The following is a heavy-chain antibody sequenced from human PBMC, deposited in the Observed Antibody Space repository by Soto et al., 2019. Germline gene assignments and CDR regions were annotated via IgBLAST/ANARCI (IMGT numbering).Heavy chain of an antibody. CDR2: IIPIFGTA. V-gene: IGHV1-69*01. D-gene: IGHD3-10*01. J-gene: IGHJ5*02. Sequence: SVKVSCKASGGTFSSYAISWVRQAPVQGLEWMGGIIPIFGTANYAQKFQGRVTITADESTSTAYMELSSLRSEDTAVYYCARSPDLRGKYYGTEDGWFDPWGQGTLVTVSS. CDR1: GGTFSSYA. CDR3: ARSPDLRGKYYGTEDGWFDP.